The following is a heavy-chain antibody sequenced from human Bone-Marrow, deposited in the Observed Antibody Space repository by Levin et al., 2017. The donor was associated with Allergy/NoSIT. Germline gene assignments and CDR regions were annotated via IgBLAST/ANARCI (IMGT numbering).Heavy chain of an antibody. CDR2: MSFDGFSK. CDR3: AGGGCTSGRAGCFDN. CDR1: GLVFSNSI. V-gene: IGHV3-30-3*01. J-gene: IGHJ4*02. D-gene: IGHD2-8*01. Sequence: QRGESLKISCAASGLVFSNSIMHWVRQAPGKGLEWVSGMSFDGFSKYYTDSVKGRFTISRDDSKNTVYLQMNSLRAEDTALYYCAGGGCTSGRAGCFDNWGQGALVTVSS.